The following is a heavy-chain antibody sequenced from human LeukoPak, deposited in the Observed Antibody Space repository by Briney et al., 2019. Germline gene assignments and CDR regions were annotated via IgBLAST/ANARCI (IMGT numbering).Heavy chain of an antibody. CDR2: ISAYNGNT. D-gene: IGHD1-26*01. Sequence: GASVKVSCKASGYTFTSYGISWVRQAPGQGLEWMGWISAYNGNTNYAQKLQGRVTMTTDTSTSTAYMELRSLRSDDTAVYYCASLVGLHSGSYLDAFDIWGQGTMVTVSS. V-gene: IGHV1-18*01. CDR3: ASLVGLHSGSYLDAFDI. CDR1: GYTFTSYG. J-gene: IGHJ3*02.